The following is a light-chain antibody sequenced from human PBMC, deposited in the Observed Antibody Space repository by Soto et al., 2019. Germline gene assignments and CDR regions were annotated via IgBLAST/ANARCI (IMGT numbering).Light chain of an antibody. J-gene: IGLJ1*01. CDR3: SSDTSTNPYG. V-gene: IGLV2-14*01. CDR1: SSDVGGYDY. Sequence: QSVLTQPASVSGSPGQSITISCTGTSSDVGGYDYVSWYQQHPGKAPKLMIYEVSNRPSGVSHRFSGSKSGNTASLTISGLQAEDEADYYCSSDTSTNPYGFGTGTKVTVL. CDR2: EVS.